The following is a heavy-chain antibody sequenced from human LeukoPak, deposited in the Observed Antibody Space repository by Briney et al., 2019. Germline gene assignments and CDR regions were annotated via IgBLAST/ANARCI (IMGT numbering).Heavy chain of an antibody. CDR1: GGSISSGGYY. CDR3: ARVRQGIAAATFDI. CDR2: IYHSGST. D-gene: IGHD6-13*01. V-gene: IGHV4-30-2*01. J-gene: IGHJ3*02. Sequence: RASETLSLTCTVSGGSISSGGYYWSWIRQPPGKGLEWIGYIYHSGSTYYNPSLKSRVTISVDRSKNQFSLKLSSVTAADTAVYYCARVRQGIAAATFDIWGQGTMVTVSS.